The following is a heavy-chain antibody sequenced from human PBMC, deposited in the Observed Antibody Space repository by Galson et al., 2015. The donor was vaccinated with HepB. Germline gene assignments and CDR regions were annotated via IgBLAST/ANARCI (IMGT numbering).Heavy chain of an antibody. V-gene: IGHV5-51*01. D-gene: IGHD1-14*01. J-gene: IGHJ6*02. CDR3: ARAIYPGRKDYYYGMDV. CDR2: IYPGDSDT. CDR1: GYSFTSYW. Sequence: GAEVKKPGESLKISCKGSGYSFTSYWIGWVRQMPGKGLEWMGIIYPGDSDTRYSPSFQGQVTISADKSISTAYLQWSSLKASDTAMYYCARAIYPGRKDYYYGMDVWGQGTTVTVSS.